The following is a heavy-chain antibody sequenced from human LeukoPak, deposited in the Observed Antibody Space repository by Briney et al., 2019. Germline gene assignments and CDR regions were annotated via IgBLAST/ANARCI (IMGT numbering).Heavy chain of an antibody. Sequence: SGGSLRLSCAASGFTVSSNYMSWVRQAPGKGLEWVSVIYSGGSTYYADSVKGRFTISRHNSKNTLYLQMNGLRAEDTAVYYCARDGGYCSGGSCYRVDYWGQGTLVTVSS. V-gene: IGHV3-53*04. D-gene: IGHD2-15*01. CDR2: IYSGGST. CDR1: GFTVSSNY. CDR3: ARDGGYCSGGSCYRVDY. J-gene: IGHJ4*02.